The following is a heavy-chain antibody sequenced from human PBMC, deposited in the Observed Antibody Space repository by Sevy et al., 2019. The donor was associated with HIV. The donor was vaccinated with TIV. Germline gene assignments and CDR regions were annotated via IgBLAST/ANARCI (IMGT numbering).Heavy chain of an antibody. D-gene: IGHD3-16*01. CDR3: AKSDAMITFGGVRY. Sequence: GGSLRLSCAASGFTFSSYAMSWVRQAPGKGLEWVSAISGSGGSTYYADSVKGRFTISRDNSKNTLYLQMNSLRAEDTAVYYCAKSDAMITFGGVRYWAQGTLVTVSS. CDR2: ISGSGGST. CDR1: GFTFSSYA. V-gene: IGHV3-23*01. J-gene: IGHJ4*02.